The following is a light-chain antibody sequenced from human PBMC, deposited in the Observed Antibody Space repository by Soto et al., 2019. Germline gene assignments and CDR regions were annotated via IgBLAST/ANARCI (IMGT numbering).Light chain of an antibody. Sequence: EIILTQSPDTLSLSPGERATLSCRASQSVGINVAWYQQKPGQAPRLLIYGASTRATGSPDRFSASGSATEFTLTISSLLSEDFAVYYCQQYNDWPRTFGQGTKVDIK. V-gene: IGKV3-15*01. CDR1: QSVGIN. CDR3: QQYNDWPRT. CDR2: GAS. J-gene: IGKJ1*01.